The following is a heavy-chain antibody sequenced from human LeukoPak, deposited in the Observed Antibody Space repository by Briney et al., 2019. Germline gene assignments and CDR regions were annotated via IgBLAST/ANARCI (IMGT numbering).Heavy chain of an antibody. CDR2: ISHSTTHV. Sequence: GGSLRLSCAASGFTFNTYSLNWVRQAPGKGPEWVASISHSTTHVSYADSVKGRFTISRDNAKNSLYSQLDSLGADDTAVYYCARQGYRHDRGEYYYSGLDVWGQGTTVTVSS. V-gene: IGHV3-21*01. CDR1: GFTFNTYS. D-gene: IGHD5-12*01. J-gene: IGHJ6*02. CDR3: ARQGYRHDRGEYYYSGLDV.